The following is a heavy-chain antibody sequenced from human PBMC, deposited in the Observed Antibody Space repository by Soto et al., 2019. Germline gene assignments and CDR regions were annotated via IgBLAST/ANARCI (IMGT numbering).Heavy chain of an antibody. CDR1: GPTFSTYG. J-gene: IGHJ4*02. CDR3: ARDESAGSSTSN. D-gene: IGHD2-2*01. CDR2: ITSSGSYI. V-gene: IGHV3-21*01. Sequence: DVQLVESGGGLVKPGGSLRLSCVASGPTFSTYGMNWIRQTPGKGLEWVSSITSSGSYIHYADSVQGRFTVSRDNAKNSMYLQMNSLRVEDTAGYFCARDESAGSSTSNWGQGTLVTVSS.